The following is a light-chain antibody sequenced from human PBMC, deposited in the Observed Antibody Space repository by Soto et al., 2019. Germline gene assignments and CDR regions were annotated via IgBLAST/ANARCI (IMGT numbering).Light chain of an antibody. Sequence: QSVLTQPPSTSATPGQGVSISCSGSVSNIGTFYVSWYQHFPGTAPKLLIYANDQRPSGVPDRFSASKSGTSGSLAISGPQSEDAADYYCTSWDDNLNAVVFGGGTKLTVL. CDR3: TSWDDNLNAVV. CDR1: VSNIGTFY. J-gene: IGLJ2*01. V-gene: IGLV1-47*02. CDR2: AND.